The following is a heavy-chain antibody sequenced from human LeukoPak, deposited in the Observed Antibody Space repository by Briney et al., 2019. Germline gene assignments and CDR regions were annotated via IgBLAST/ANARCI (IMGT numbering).Heavy chain of an antibody. D-gene: IGHD5/OR15-5a*01. CDR3: ARKRVGDY. J-gene: IGHJ4*02. CDR1: GGSFSGYY. V-gene: IGHV4-34*01. CDR2: INHSGST. Sequence: SETLSLTCAVYGGSFSGYYWSWIRQPPGKGLEWIGEINHSGSTNYNPSLKSRVTISVDTSKDQFSLKLSSVTAADTAVYYCARKRVGDYWGQGTLVTVSS.